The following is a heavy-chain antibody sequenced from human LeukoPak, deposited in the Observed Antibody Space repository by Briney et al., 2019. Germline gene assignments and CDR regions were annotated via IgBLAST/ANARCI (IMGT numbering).Heavy chain of an antibody. CDR3: ARDYYDTSGYFYGSNY. CDR1: GYTFTSYG. CDR2: ISAYNGNT. D-gene: IGHD3-22*01. V-gene: IGHV1-18*01. Sequence: ASVKVSCKASGYTFTSYGISWVRQAPGQGLEWMGWISAYNGNTNYAQKLQGRVTMTTDTSTSTAYMELRSLRSDDTAVYYCARDYYDTSGYFYGSNYWGQGTLVTVSS. J-gene: IGHJ4*02.